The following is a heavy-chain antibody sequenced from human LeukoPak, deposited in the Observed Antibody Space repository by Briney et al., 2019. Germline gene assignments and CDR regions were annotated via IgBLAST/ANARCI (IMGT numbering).Heavy chain of an antibody. J-gene: IGHJ4*02. CDR3: AKDAGSGYASVAY. CDR2: ISYDGSNK. D-gene: IGHD3-22*01. V-gene: IGHV3-30*18. CDR1: GFTVSSYG. Sequence: PGGSLRLSCAASGFTVSSYGMHWVRQAPGKGLEWVAVISYDGSNKYYADSVKGRFTISRDNSKNTLYLQMNSLRAEDTAVYYCAKDAGSGYASVAYWGQGTLVTVSS.